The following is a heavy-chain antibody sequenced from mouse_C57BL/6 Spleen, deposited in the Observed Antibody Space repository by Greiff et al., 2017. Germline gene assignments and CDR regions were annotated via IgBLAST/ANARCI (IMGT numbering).Heavy chain of an antibody. Sequence: QVQLQQPGAELVKPGASVKVSCKASGYTFTSYWMHWVKQRPGQGLEWIGWIYPRDGSTKYNEKFKGKATLTVDTSSSTAYMELHSLTSEDSAVYFCARGGDYGWFAYWGQGTLVTVSA. CDR2: IYPRDGST. CDR1: GYTFTSYW. CDR3: ARGGDYGWFAY. V-gene: IGHV1-85*01. D-gene: IGHD2-4*01. J-gene: IGHJ3*01.